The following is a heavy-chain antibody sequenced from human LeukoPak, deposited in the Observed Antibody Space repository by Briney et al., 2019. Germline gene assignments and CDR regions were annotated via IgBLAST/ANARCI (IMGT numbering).Heavy chain of an antibody. CDR3: ATDRSLSYFDH. J-gene: IGHJ4*02. CDR1: GFTFSSYG. Sequence: PGGSLRLSCAASGFTFSSYGMHWVRQAPGKGLEWVAVIWYDGRNKYYADSVKGRFTVSRDNSKNTLYLQMNSLRDEDTAVYYCATDRSLSYFDHWGQGTLVTVSS. CDR2: IWYDGRNK. V-gene: IGHV3-33*01.